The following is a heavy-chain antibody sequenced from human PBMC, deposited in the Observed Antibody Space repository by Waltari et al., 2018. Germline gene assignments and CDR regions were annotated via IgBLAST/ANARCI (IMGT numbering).Heavy chain of an antibody. J-gene: IGHJ4*02. CDR3: ARGGDYGTSAYYDY. D-gene: IGHD3-22*01. Sequence: EVQLVETGGGLIQPGGSLRLSCAASGFNVSSSYMSWVRRAPGKGLEWVSVIYSGGSTYYADSVKGRFSISRDNSKNTLYLQMNSLRAEDTAVYYCARGGDYGTSAYYDYWGQGTLVTVSS. CDR2: IYSGGST. CDR1: GFNVSSSY. V-gene: IGHV3-53*02.